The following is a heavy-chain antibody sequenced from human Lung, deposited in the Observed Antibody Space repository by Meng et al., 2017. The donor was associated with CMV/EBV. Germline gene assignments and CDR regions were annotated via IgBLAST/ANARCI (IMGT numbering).Heavy chain of an antibody. CDR2: IDYTGST. CDR1: GGSIGSGGSY. CDR3: AREAGRDGYATPKFDY. J-gene: IGHJ4*02. Sequence: QVQRQESAPGLVKPAQPLSLTCTVFGGSIGSGGSYWSWIRQHPGKGLEWIGYIDYTGSTFYNPSLKSRVTISVDTSKNQFSLKLIPATAADTAVYYCAREAGRDGYATPKFDYWGQGTLVTVSS. D-gene: IGHD5-24*01. V-gene: IGHV4-31*03.